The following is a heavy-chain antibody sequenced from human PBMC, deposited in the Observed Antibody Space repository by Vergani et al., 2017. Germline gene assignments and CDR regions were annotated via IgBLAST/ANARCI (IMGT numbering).Heavy chain of an antibody. CDR2: INPNSGGT. D-gene: IGHD6-13*01. V-gene: IGHV1-2*02. Sequence: QVQLVQSGAEVKKPGASVKVSCKASGYTFTSYGISWVRQAPGQGLEWMGWINPNSGGTNYAQKFQGRVTMTRDTSISTAYMVLSRLRSDDTAVYYCARGNLRFGAAAGKRPFDYWGQGTLVTVSS. CDR1: GYTFTSYG. CDR3: ARGNLRFGAAAGKRPFDY. J-gene: IGHJ4*02.